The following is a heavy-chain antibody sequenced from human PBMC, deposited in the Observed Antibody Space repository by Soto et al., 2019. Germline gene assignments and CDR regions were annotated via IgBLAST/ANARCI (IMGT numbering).Heavy chain of an antibody. CDR2: IYHSGST. Sequence: SETLSLTCAVSGGSISSGGYSCNWIRQPPGKGLEWIGYIYHSGSTYYNPSLKSRVTISVDTSKNQFSLKLSSVTAADTAVYYWARGAPLLGFGEKVYYGMDVGGQGTRVTVSS. CDR3: ARGAPLLGFGEKVYYGMDV. CDR1: GGSISSGGYS. J-gene: IGHJ6*02. D-gene: IGHD3-10*01. V-gene: IGHV4-30-2*01.